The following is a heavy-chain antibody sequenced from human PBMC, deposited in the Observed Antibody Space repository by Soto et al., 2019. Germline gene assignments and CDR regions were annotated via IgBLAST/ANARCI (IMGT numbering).Heavy chain of an antibody. V-gene: IGHV3-48*02. Sequence: GGSLGLSCAASGFTFSRYRMNWVRQAPGKGLEWVSYISSSSSSIYYADSVKGRFTISRDNAKNSLYLEMNSLRDDDTAVYYCASLWGEEDPWFDPWGQGTLVTVSS. D-gene: IGHD1-26*01. CDR2: ISSSSSSI. CDR1: GFTFSRYR. CDR3: ASLWGEEDPWFDP. J-gene: IGHJ5*02.